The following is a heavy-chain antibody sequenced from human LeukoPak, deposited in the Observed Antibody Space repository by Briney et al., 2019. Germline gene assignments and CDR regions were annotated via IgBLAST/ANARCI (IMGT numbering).Heavy chain of an antibody. CDR1: GYRFSNYW. D-gene: IGHD3/OR15-3a*01. CDR2: AGDSDT. V-gene: IGHV5-51*01. J-gene: IGHJ4*02. Sequence: GESLKIPCQGSGYRFSNYWIAWVRQVPGKGLEWMGVAGDSDTRYSPSFEGQVTMSVDKSINTAYLQWSSLKASDTAMYYCARHFGTGTPFDYWGQGTLVTVPS. CDR3: ARHFGTGTPFDY.